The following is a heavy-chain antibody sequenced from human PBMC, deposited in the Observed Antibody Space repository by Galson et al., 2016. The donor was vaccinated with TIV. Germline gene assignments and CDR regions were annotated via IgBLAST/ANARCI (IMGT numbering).Heavy chain of an antibody. Sequence: PALVKPTQTLTLTCTFSGFSLNTDGMCVNWIRQPPGKALEWLARIDWDDDKSYSSSLKTRLTISKDTSKNQVVLTLTDVDPVDTATYYCARTPDYYGTSHSHFDHWGQGTLVTVSS. J-gene: IGHJ4*02. CDR1: GFSLNTDGMC. CDR2: IDWDDDK. CDR3: ARTPDYYGTSHSHFDH. D-gene: IGHD3-10*01. V-gene: IGHV2-70*11.